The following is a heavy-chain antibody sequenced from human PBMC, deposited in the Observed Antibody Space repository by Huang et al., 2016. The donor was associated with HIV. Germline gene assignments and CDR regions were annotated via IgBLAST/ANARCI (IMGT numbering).Heavy chain of an antibody. CDR1: GFTLSAYS. CDR3: ATSYGYFPH. J-gene: IGHJ1*01. CDR2: INNKGSKI. Sequence: EVQLVASGGGLVQPGGSLTLSCAASGFTLSAYSMNWVRQTPGKGLEWVSYINNKGSKIFYAESVKGRFTISRDNAKNSLYLQMNSLRDDDTAVFYCATSYGYFPHWGQGTLVTVSS. D-gene: IGHD5-18*01. V-gene: IGHV3-48*02.